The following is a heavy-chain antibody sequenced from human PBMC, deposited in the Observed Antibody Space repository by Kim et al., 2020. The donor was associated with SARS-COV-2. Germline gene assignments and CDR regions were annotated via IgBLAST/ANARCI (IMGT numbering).Heavy chain of an antibody. D-gene: IGHD2-2*02. J-gene: IGHJ6*02. V-gene: IGHV1-69*13. Sequence: SVKVSCKASGGTFSSYAISWVRQAPGQGLEWMGGIIPIFGTANYAQKFQGRVTITADESTSTAYMELSSLRSEDTAVYYCARAFRYCSSTSCYRGRNSYFYYYYGMDVWGQGTTVTVSS. CDR1: GGTFSSYA. CDR3: ARAFRYCSSTSCYRGRNSYFYYYYGMDV. CDR2: IIPIFGTA.